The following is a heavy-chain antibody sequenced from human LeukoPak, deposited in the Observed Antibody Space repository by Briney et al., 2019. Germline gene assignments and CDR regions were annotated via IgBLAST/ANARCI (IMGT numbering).Heavy chain of an antibody. CDR2: IYHSGST. Sequence: KPSETLSLTCAVSGGSISSGGYSWSWIRQPPGKGLEWIGYIYHSGSTYYNPSLKSRVTISVDRSKNQFSLKLSSVTAADTAVYYCARGSPYYYYYGMDVWGQGTTVTVSS. CDR3: ARGSPYYYYYGMDV. CDR1: GGSISSGGYS. J-gene: IGHJ6*02. V-gene: IGHV4-30-2*01.